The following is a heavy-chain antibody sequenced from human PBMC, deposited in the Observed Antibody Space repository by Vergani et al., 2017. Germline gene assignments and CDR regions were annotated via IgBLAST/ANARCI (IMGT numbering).Heavy chain of an antibody. CDR1: GGSISSSSYY. V-gene: IGHV4-39*07. CDR3: ARVIINIADSYNWFDP. Sequence: QLQLQESGPGLVKPSETLSLTCTVSGGSISSSSYYWGWIRQPPGKGLEWIGSIYTSGSTNYNPSLKSRVTISVDTSKNQFSLKLSSVTAADTAVYYCARVIINIADSYNWFDPWGQGTLVTVSS. J-gene: IGHJ5*02. CDR2: IYTSGST. D-gene: IGHD6-13*01.